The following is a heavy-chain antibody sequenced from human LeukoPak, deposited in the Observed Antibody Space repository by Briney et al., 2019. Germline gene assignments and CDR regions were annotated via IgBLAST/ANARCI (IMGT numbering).Heavy chain of an antibody. D-gene: IGHD6-13*01. J-gene: IGHJ6*02. CDR2: IYYSGST. CDR3: ARGDSSSWYYYYGMDV. V-gene: IGHV4-30-4*01. Sequence: SETLSLTCTVSGGSISSGDYYWSWIRRPPGKGLEWIGYIYYSGSTYYNPSLKSRVTISVDTSKNQFSLKLSSVTAADTAVYYCARGDSSSWYYYYGMDVWGQGTTVTVSS. CDR1: GGSISSGDYY.